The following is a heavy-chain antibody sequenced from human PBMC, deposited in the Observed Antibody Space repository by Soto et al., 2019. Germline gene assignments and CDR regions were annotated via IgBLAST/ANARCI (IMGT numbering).Heavy chain of an antibody. V-gene: IGHV1-69*12. J-gene: IGHJ4*02. CDR1: GGTFSSYA. D-gene: IGHD3-16*01. CDR3: ARAYGGPYYFDY. Sequence: QVQLVQSGAEVKKPGSSVKVSCKASGGTFSSYAISWVRQAPGQGLEWMGGIIPIFGTANYAQKFQGRVTIXAXGSTSTAYLELSSLRSEDTAVYYCARAYGGPYYFDYWGQGTLVTVSS. CDR2: IIPIFGTA.